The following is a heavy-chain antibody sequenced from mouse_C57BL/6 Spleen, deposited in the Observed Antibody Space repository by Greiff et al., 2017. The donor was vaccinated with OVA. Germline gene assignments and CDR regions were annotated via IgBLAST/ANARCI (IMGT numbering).Heavy chain of an antibody. CDR2: INPNNGGT. Sequence: EVQLQQSGPELVKPGASVKISCKASGYTFTDYYMNWVKQSHGKSLEWIGDINPNNGGTSYNQKFKGKATLTVDKSSSTAYMELRSLTSEDSAVYYCARDSSGGWFAYWGQGTLVTVSA. CDR1: GYTFTDYY. CDR3: ARDSSGGWFAY. J-gene: IGHJ3*01. V-gene: IGHV1-26*01. D-gene: IGHD3-2*02.